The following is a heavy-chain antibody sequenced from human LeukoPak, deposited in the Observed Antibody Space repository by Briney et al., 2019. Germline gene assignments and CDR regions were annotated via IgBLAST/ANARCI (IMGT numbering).Heavy chain of an antibody. CDR2: ISSGGNTI. J-gene: IGHJ3*02. CDR1: GFTFSSYE. V-gene: IGHV3-48*03. CDR3: ARDSAFDI. Sequence: PGGSLRLSCAASGFTFSSYEMNWVRQAPGKGLEWVSYISSGGNTIYYADSVKGRFTISRDNAKNSLYLQMNSLRAEDTAVYYCARDSAFDIWGQGTMVTVSS.